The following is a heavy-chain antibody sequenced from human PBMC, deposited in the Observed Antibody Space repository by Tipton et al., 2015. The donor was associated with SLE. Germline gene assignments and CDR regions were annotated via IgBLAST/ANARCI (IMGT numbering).Heavy chain of an antibody. V-gene: IGHV4-59*11. Sequence: TLSLTCTVSGGSISSHYWSWIRQPPGKGLEWIGYIYYSGSTNYNPSLKSRVTISVDTSKNQFSLKLSSVTAADTAVYYCAREAGSSYLYYYGMDVWGQGTTVTVSS. CDR1: GGSISSHY. CDR2: IYYSGST. J-gene: IGHJ6*02. CDR3: AREAGSSYLYYYGMDV. D-gene: IGHD1-26*01.